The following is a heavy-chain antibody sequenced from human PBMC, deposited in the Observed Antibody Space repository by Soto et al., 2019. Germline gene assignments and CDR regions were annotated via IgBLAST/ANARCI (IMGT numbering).Heavy chain of an antibody. CDR3: ARGSSIAGLYYGMDV. V-gene: IGHV4-59*12. D-gene: IGHD6-6*01. CDR2: IYNSENT. J-gene: IGHJ6*02. Sequence: TSETLSLTCTVSGGSISSYYWSWIRQTPGKGLEWIGYIYNSENTNYNPSLESRVTISVDTSKNQFSLKLSSVTAADTAVYYCARGSSIAGLYYGMDVWGQGTTVTVSS. CDR1: GGSISSYY.